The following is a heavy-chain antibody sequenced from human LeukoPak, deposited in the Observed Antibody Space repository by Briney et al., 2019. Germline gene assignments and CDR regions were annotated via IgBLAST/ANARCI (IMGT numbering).Heavy chain of an antibody. V-gene: IGHV4-59*01. J-gene: IGHJ3*02. CDR2: IYYSGST. CDR1: GGSISSYY. CDR3: ASSEKSMSIAARLDAFDI. D-gene: IGHD6-6*01. Sequence: SETLSLTCTVSGGSISSYYWSWIRQPPGKGLEWIGYIYYSGSTNYNPSLKSRVTISVDTSKNQFSLKLSSVTAADTAVYYCASSEKSMSIAARLDAFDIWGQGTMFTVSS.